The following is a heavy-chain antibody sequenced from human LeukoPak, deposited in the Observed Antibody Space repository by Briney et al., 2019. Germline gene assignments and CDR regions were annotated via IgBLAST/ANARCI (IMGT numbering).Heavy chain of an antibody. J-gene: IGHJ6*03. Sequence: SVKVSCKASGGTFSSYAISWVRQAPGQGLEWMGGIIPIFGTANYAQKFQGRVTITADKSTSTAYMELSSLRSEDTAVYYCARGSVTNGYYYYYMDVWGKGTTVTVSS. CDR3: ARGSVTNGYYYYYMDV. D-gene: IGHD4-11*01. V-gene: IGHV1-69*06. CDR1: GGTFSSYA. CDR2: IIPIFGTA.